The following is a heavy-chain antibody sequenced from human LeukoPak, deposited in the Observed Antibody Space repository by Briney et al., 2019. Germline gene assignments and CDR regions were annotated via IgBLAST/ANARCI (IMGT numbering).Heavy chain of an antibody. CDR1: GYTFTDYY. CDR2: INPNDGDT. CDR3: ARANFLYCSSTTCLFDY. Sequence: ASVKVSCKASGYTFTDYYMHWVRQAPGQGFEWMGWINPNDGDTNYAKKFQGRVTMTRDTSISTAHMEVSRLRSDDTAVYYCARANFLYCSSTTCLFDYWGQGTLVTVSS. D-gene: IGHD2-2*01. V-gene: IGHV1-2*02. J-gene: IGHJ4*02.